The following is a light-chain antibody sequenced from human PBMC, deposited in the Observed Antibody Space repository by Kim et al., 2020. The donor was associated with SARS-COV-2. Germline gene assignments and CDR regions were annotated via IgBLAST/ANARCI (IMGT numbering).Light chain of an antibody. CDR3: NSRDSSGNQWV. CDR1: SLRNYF. Sequence: SSELTQDPAVSVALGQTVRITCQGDSLRNYFASWYQQKPGQAPILVFYGKNNRHSGIPDRFSGSSSGNTASLTITGAQAEDEADYYCNSRDSSGNQWVSGGGTKLTVL. CDR2: GKN. V-gene: IGLV3-19*01. J-gene: IGLJ3*02.